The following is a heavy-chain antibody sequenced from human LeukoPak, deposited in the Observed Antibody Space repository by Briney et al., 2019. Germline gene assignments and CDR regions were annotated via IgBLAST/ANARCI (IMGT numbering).Heavy chain of an antibody. CDR1: GFTFSSYS. Sequence: GGSLRLSCAASGFTFSSYSMTWVRQAPGKGLEWVSYISSGSSNIYYADSVKGRFAISRDSAKNSLYLQMNSLRAEDTAVYYCAHLARGVEVAGDYLTWGQGTLVTVSS. J-gene: IGHJ4*02. D-gene: IGHD6-19*01. CDR2: ISSGSSNI. CDR3: AHLARGVEVAGDYLT. V-gene: IGHV3-48*01.